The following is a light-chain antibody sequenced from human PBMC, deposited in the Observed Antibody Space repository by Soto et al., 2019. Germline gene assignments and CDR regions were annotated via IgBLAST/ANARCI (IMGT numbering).Light chain of an antibody. Sequence: IVLTQSPATLSVSPGERATLSCRASQGFSSNLAWYQQKPGQAPRLLIYGASTRATGIPARFSGSGSGTEFTLTISSLQSEDFAVYYCQQYSDWPRTFGQGTKVEIK. CDR2: GAS. V-gene: IGKV3-15*01. CDR1: QGFSSN. CDR3: QQYSDWPRT. J-gene: IGKJ1*01.